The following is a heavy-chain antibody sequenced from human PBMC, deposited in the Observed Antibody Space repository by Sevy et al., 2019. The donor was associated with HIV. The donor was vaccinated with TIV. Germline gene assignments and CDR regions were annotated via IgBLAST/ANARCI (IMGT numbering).Heavy chain of an antibody. Sequence: GGSLRLSCAVSGFSFSHYAFHWVRQAPGKGLEWVSLISYDGTYKYYADSVKGRFTISGDNSKNTLYLQMNSLRGNDTAVYYCARVAVSYCTNYCYHRFDYWGPGALVTVSS. V-gene: IGHV3-30-3*01. CDR1: GFSFSHYA. D-gene: IGHD2-8*01. CDR3: ARVAVSYCTNYCYHRFDY. J-gene: IGHJ4*02. CDR2: ISYDGTYK.